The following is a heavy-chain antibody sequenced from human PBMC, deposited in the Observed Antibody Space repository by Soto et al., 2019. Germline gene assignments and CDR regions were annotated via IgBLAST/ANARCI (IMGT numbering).Heavy chain of an antibody. V-gene: IGHV3-9*01. Sequence: GGSLRLSCAASGFTFDDYAMHWVRQAPGKGLEWVSGISWNSGSIGYADSVKGRFTISRDNAKNSLYLQMNSLRAEDTALYYCAKDLGSSGYSSGMDVWGQGTTVTVSS. J-gene: IGHJ6*02. CDR3: AKDLGSSGYSSGMDV. CDR1: GFTFDDYA. CDR2: ISWNSGSI. D-gene: IGHD3-22*01.